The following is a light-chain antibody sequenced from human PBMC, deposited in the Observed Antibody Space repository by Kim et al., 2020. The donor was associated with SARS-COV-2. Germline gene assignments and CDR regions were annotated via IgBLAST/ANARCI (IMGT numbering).Light chain of an antibody. CDR2: GVS. J-gene: IGLJ2*01. V-gene: IGLV2-14*03. Sequence: GRAITVSGTGASSDVGGYTYVSWYQQPPGNAPKLMIYGVSSRPAGVSNRFCGSKSGNAASLTISGLQAEDEADYYCRSYTTSTSVVFGGGTQLTVL. CDR3: RSYTTSTSVV. CDR1: SSDVGGYTY.